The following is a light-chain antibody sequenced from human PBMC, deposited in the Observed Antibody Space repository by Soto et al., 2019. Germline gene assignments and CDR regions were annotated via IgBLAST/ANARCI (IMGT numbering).Light chain of an antibody. V-gene: IGKV3-11*01. J-gene: IGKJ5*01. CDR1: QSVSNY. CDR3: QQRSNWPSIT. CDR2: DAS. Sequence: IVLTKSSATLSVYTKERATLSCRASQSVSNYLAWYQQIPGQAPRLLISDASNRATGIPVRFSGSGSGTDFTLTISSLEAEDSAIYYCQQRSNWPSITFGQGTRLEIK.